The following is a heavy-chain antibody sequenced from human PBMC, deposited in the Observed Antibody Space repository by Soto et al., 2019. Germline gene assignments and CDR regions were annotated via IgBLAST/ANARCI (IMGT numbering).Heavy chain of an antibody. CDR3: ARDLKGGYCSSTSCLGPTGFYY. CDR2: INPSGGST. J-gene: IGHJ4*02. D-gene: IGHD2-2*01. CDR1: GYTFTSYY. V-gene: IGHV1-46*03. Sequence: ASVKVSCKASGYTFTSYYMHWVRQAPGQGLEWMGIINPSGGSTSYAQKFQGRVTMTRDTSTSTVYMELSSLRSEDTAVYYCARDLKGGYCSSTSCLGPTGFYYWGQGTLVTVSS.